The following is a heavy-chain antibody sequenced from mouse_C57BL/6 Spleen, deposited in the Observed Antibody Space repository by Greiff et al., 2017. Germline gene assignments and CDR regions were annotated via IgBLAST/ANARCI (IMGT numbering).Heavy chain of an antibody. Sequence: QVQLKQPGAELVRPGSSVKLSCKASGYTFTSYWMDWVKQRPGQGLEWIGNIYPADSETHYNQKFKDKATLTVDKSSSTAYMQLSSLTSEDSAVYDCARTGSYYAMAYWGQGTSVTVSS. D-gene: IGHD4-1*01. CDR1: GYTFTSYW. CDR3: ARTGSYYAMAY. V-gene: IGHV1-61*01. J-gene: IGHJ4*01. CDR2: IYPADSET.